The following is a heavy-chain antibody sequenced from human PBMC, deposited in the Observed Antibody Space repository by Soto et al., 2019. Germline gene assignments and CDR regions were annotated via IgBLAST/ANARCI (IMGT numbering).Heavy chain of an antibody. CDR2: INSNGAST. V-gene: IGHV3-64*02. CDR3: TREVQPVIRREYDY. J-gene: IGHJ4*02. CDR1: GFTFSSYA. Sequence: GGSLRLSCAASGFTFSSYAMHWVRQAPGKGLEYVSSINSNGASTFYADAVKGRFTISRDNARNSLYLHMSSLRAEDTAVYYCTREVQPVIRREYDYWGQGALVTVSS.